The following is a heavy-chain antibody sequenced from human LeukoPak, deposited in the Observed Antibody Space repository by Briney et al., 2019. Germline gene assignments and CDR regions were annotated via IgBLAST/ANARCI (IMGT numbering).Heavy chain of an antibody. D-gene: IGHD3-22*01. Sequence: PSETLSLTCTVSGGSISSYYWSWIRQPPGKGLVWIGYIYYSGSTNYNPSLKSRVTISVDTSKNQFSLKLSSVTAADTAVYYCATYYYDSSGHPRFDYWGQGTLVTVSS. CDR3: ATYYYDSSGHPRFDY. J-gene: IGHJ4*02. CDR2: IYYSGST. CDR1: GGSISSYY. V-gene: IGHV4-59*01.